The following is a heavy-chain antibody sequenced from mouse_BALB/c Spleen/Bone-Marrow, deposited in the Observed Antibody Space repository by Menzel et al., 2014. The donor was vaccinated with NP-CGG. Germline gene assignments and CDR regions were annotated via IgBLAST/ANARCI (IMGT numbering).Heavy chain of an antibody. CDR1: GFNIKDTY. J-gene: IGHJ3*01. CDR3: ASYYYGRAWFAY. D-gene: IGHD1-1*01. V-gene: IGHV14-3*02. Sequence: EVKLMESGAELVKPGASVKLSCTASGFNIKDTYMHWVKQRPEQGLEWIGRIDPANGNTKYDPKFQGKATITAGTSSNTAYLQLSSLTSEDTAVYYCASYYYGRAWFAYWGQGTLVTVSA. CDR2: IDPANGNT.